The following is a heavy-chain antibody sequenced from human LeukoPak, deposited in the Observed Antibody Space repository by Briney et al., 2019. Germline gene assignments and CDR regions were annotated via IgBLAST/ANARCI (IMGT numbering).Heavy chain of an antibody. J-gene: IGHJ4*02. CDR2: ISNSSSYI. D-gene: IGHD2-2*01. CDR1: GFTFSSYS. V-gene: IGHV3-21*01. CDR3: ARERLQNQLLSGLDY. Sequence: GGSLRLSCAASGFTFSSYSMNWVRQAPGKGLEWVSSISNSSSYIYYADSVKGRFTISRDNAKNSLYLQMNSLRAEDTAVYYCARERLQNQLLSGLDYWGQGTLVTVSS.